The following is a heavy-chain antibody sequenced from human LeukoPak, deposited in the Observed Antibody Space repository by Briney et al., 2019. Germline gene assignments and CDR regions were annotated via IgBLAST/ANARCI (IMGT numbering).Heavy chain of an antibody. V-gene: IGHV3-30*03. J-gene: IGHJ3*02. CDR2: ISFDGSNK. CDR3: ATELRIAAAGFDAFDI. Sequence: GGSLRLSCAASGFTLSGFWMSWLRQAPGKGLEWVALISFDGSNKYYADSVKGRFTTSRDNSKNTLFLQMNSLRAEDSAVYYCATELRIAAAGFDAFDIWGQGTMVTVSS. D-gene: IGHD6-13*01. CDR1: GFTLSGFW.